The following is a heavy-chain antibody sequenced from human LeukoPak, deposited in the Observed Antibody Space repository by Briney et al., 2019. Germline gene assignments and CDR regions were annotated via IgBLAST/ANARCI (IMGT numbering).Heavy chain of an antibody. Sequence: GGSLRLSCAASGFTFDDYGMSWVRQAPGKGLEWDSGINWNGGSTGYADSVKCRFTISRDNAKNSLYLQMNSLRAEDTALYYCARGHYCGGDCCAFDIWGQGTMVTVSS. CDR2: INWNGGST. CDR1: GFTFDDYG. J-gene: IGHJ3*02. D-gene: IGHD2-21*02. V-gene: IGHV3-20*04. CDR3: ARGHYCGGDCCAFDI.